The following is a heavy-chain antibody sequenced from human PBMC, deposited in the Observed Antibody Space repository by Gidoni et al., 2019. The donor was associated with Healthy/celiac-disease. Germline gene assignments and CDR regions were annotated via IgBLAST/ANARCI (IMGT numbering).Heavy chain of an antibody. CDR2: RKQDGSEN. CDR3: ARDGTYYDFWSGYYDLFDY. J-gene: IGHJ4*02. Sequence: EVQLVESGGGVVQPGGSLRLSCAASGFTFSSYWMSWVRQDPGKGLEWVENRKQDGSENYYVDSVKGRFTISRDNAKNSLYLQMNSLRAEDTAVYYCARDGTYYDFWSGYYDLFDYWGQGTLVTVSS. V-gene: IGHV3-7*01. CDR1: GFTFSSYW. D-gene: IGHD3-3*01.